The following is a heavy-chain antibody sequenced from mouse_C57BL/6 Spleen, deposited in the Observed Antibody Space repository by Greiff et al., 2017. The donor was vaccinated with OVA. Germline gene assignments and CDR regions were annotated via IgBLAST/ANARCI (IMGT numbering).Heavy chain of an antibody. CDR3: ARVDYDGDAWFAY. CDR2: IYPRSGNT. D-gene: IGHD2-4*01. V-gene: IGHV1-81*01. J-gene: IGHJ3*01. CDR1: GYTFTSYG. Sequence: QVQLKESGAELARPGASVKLSCKASGYTFTSYGISWVKQRTGQGLEWIGEIYPRSGNTYYNEKFKGKATLTADTSSSTAYMELRSLTSEDSAVYYCARVDYDGDAWFAYWGPGTLVTVSA.